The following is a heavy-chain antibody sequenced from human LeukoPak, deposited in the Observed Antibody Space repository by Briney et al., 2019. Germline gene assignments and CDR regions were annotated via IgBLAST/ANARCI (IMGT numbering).Heavy chain of an antibody. CDR1: GGSFSGYY. D-gene: IGHD4/OR15-4a*01. CDR3: ARAETNLTTIWFDP. J-gene: IGHJ5*02. V-gene: IGHV4-34*01. Sequence: PSETLSLTCAVYGGSFSGYYWSWIRQPPGKGLEWIGEINRSGSTNYNPSLKSRVTISVDTSKNQFSLKLSSVTAADMAVYYCARAETNLTTIWFDPWGQGTLVTVSS. CDR2: INRSGST.